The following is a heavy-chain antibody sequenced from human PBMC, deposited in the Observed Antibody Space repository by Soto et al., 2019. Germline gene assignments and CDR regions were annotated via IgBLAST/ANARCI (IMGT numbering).Heavy chain of an antibody. CDR2: FRSGGDDETT. V-gene: IGHV3-23*01. CDR1: GFTFSSYS. CDR3: AKKVNSGSGSQFFDY. J-gene: IGHJ4*02. D-gene: IGHD3-10*01. Sequence: PGGSLRLSCAASGFTFSSYSMSWVRQAPGKGLEWVSGFRSGGDDETTYYADAARGRFTISRDNSKNTLFLQMNSLRAEDTAIYYCAKKVNSGSGSQFFDYWGQGTLVTVSS.